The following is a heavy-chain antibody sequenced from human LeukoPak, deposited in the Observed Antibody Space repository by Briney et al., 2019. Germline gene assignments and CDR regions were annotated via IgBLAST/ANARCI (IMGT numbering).Heavy chain of an antibody. V-gene: IGHV3-13*01. CDR1: GFTFSSYD. Sequence: GGSLRLSCAASGFTFSSYDMHWVRQATGKGLEWVSGIGTAGDTYYPGSVKGRFTISRENAKNSLYLQMNSLRVGDTAVYYCAKASPVGAKDYWGQGTLVTVSS. J-gene: IGHJ4*02. D-gene: IGHD1-26*01. CDR2: IGTAGDT. CDR3: AKASPVGAKDY.